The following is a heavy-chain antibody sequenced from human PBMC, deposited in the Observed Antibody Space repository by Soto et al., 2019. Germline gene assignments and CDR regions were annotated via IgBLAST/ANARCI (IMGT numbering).Heavy chain of an antibody. V-gene: IGHV3-23*01. CDR1: GVPFRSYA. J-gene: IGHJ4*02. CDR3: GKARYLLVDQPLYFES. D-gene: IGHD3-9*01. CDR2: ISGSGEIT. Sequence: XGSLRLSCAASGVPFRSYAMGWVRQAPGKGLDWISVISGSGEITLYTDSVKGRFTISRDFSNNTLSLQMNSLRADDTAIYYCGKARYLLVDQPLYFESWGQGNLVTVSS.